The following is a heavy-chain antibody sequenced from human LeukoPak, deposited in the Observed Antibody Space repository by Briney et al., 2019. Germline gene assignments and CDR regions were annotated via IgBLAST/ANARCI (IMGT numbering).Heavy chain of an antibody. V-gene: IGHV4-39*07. CDR3: ARDIDSGSLYYYYYMDV. Sequence: SETLSLTCTVSGGSFSSSDYYWGWIRQPPGKGLEWVGSIYTSGSTNYNPSLKSRVTMSVDTSKNQFSLKLSSVTAADTAVYYCARDIDSGSLYYYYYMDVWGKGTTVTISS. J-gene: IGHJ6*03. D-gene: IGHD1-26*01. CDR1: GGSFSSSDYY. CDR2: IYTSGST.